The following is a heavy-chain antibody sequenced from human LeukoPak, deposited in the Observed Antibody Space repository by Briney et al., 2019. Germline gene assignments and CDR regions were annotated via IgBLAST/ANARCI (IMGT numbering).Heavy chain of an antibody. V-gene: IGHV5-51*01. CDR3: VRLFEDIVVVAAANNAFDI. Sequence: GESLKISCEGSGYSFTSYWIGWVRQMPGKGLEWMGIIYPGDSDTRYSPSFQGQVTISADKSISTAYLQWSSLKASDTAMYYCVRLFEDIVVVAAANNAFDIWGQGTMVTVSS. J-gene: IGHJ3*02. CDR1: GYSFTSYW. CDR2: IYPGDSDT. D-gene: IGHD2-15*01.